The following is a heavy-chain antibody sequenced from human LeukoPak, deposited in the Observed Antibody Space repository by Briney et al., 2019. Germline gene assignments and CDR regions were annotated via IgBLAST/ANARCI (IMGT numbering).Heavy chain of an antibody. V-gene: IGHV1-18*01. D-gene: IGHD2-2*02. CDR2: ISAYNGNT. Sequence: GASVKVSCKASGYTFTSYGISWVRQAPGQGLEWMGWISAYNGNTHYAQKLQGRVTMTTDTSTSTAYMELRSLRSDDTAVYYCARALYCSSTSCYTVHWYFDLWGRGTLVTVSS. CDR1: GYTFTSYG. CDR3: ARALYCSSTSCYTVHWYFDL. J-gene: IGHJ2*01.